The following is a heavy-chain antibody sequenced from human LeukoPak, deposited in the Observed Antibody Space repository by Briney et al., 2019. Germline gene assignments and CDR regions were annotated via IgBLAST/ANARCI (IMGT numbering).Heavy chain of an antibody. V-gene: IGHV1-2*02. CDR1: GYTFTGYY. CDR3: ARDRDDSSGYLYFQH. CDR2: INPNSGGT. Sequence: ASVKVSCKASGYTFTGYYMHWVRQAPGQGLEWMRWINPNSGGTNYAQKFQGRVTMTRDTSISTAYMELSRLRSDDTAVYYCARDRDDSSGYLYFQHWGQGTLVTVSS. D-gene: IGHD3-22*01. J-gene: IGHJ1*01.